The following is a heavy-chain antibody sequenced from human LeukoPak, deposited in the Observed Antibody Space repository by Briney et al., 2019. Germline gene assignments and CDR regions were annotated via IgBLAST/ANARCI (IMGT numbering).Heavy chain of an antibody. CDR2: FNPEDGET. V-gene: IGHV1-24*01. J-gene: IGHJ4*02. CDR3: ARGGYGDWTANFDY. D-gene: IGHD4-17*01. Sequence: ASVKVSCKVSGYTLTELSMHWVRQAPGKGLEWMGGFNPEDGETIYAQTFQGRVTMTEDTSTDTAYMELSSLRSEDMAVYYCARGGYGDWTANFDYWGQGTLVTVSS. CDR1: GYTLTELS.